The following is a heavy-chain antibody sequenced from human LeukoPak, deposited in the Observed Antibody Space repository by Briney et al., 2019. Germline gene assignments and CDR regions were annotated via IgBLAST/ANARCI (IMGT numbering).Heavy chain of an antibody. Sequence: GGSLRLSCAASGFTFSSYGMHWVRQAPGKGLEWVAVIWYDGSNKYYADSVKGRFTISRDNSKNTLYLQMNSLRAEDTAVYYCARGGGIVGAHIDYWAREPWSPSPQ. CDR2: IWYDGSNK. D-gene: IGHD1-26*01. J-gene: IGHJ4*02. CDR3: ARGGGIVGAHIDY. CDR1: GFTFSSYG. V-gene: IGHV3-33*01.